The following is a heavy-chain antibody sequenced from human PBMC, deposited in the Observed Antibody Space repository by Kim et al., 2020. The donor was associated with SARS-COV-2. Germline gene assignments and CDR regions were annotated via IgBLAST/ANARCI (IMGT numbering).Heavy chain of an antibody. CDR3: AKNLVVVHYMDV. J-gene: IGHJ6*03. Sequence: YADSVKGRFTISRDNSKNTLDLKMNSLRAEDTAVYYCAKNLVVVHYMDVWGKGTTVTVSS. D-gene: IGHD2-2*01. V-gene: IGHV3-23*01.